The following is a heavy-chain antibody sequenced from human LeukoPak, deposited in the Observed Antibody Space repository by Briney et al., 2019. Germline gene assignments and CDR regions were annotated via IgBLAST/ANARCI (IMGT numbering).Heavy chain of an antibody. Sequence: PSETLSLTCTVSGGSVSSGNYFWSWIRQPAGKGLECIGRIHTSGSTNYDPSLKSRVTISVDTSNNQFSLKLSSVTAADTAVYYCATQDSRSWYFDSWGQGTLVTVSS. CDR2: IHTSGST. J-gene: IGHJ4*02. CDR1: GGSVSSGNYF. V-gene: IGHV4-61*02. D-gene: IGHD6-13*01. CDR3: ATQDSRSWYFDS.